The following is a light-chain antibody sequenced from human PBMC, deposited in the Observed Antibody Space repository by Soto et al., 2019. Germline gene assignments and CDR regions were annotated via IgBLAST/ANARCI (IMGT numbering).Light chain of an antibody. CDR2: DAS. Sequence: DIVLTQSPATLSLSPGEGATLSCRTSQSVSIYLAWYQQKPGQAPRLLIYDASNRAPGIPARFSGSGSGTDFTLTISSLEPEDFAVYYCQHRINWPLTFGGGTKVEIK. CDR1: QSVSIY. J-gene: IGKJ4*01. CDR3: QHRINWPLT. V-gene: IGKV3-11*01.